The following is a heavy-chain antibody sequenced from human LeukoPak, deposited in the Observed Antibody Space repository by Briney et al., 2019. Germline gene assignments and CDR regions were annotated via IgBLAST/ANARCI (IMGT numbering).Heavy chain of an antibody. V-gene: IGHV1-18*01. Sequence: ASVKVSCKASGYTFTSYAMHWVRQAPGQGLEWMGWISAYNGNTNYAQKLQGRVTMTTDTSTSTAYMELRSLRSDDTAVYYCAKALDWNDLLPFDIWGQGTMVTVSS. CDR2: ISAYNGNT. J-gene: IGHJ3*02. CDR1: GYTFTSYA. CDR3: AKALDWNDLLPFDI. D-gene: IGHD1-1*01.